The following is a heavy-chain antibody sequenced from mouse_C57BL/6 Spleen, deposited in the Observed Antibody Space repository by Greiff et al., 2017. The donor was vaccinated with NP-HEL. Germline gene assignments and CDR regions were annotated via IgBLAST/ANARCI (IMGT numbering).Heavy chain of an antibody. D-gene: IGHD1-1*01. Sequence: EVKVVESGGGLVQPGGSLSLSCAASGFTFTDYYMSWVRQPPGKALEWLGFIRNKANGYTTEYSASVKGRFTISRDNSQSILYLQMNALRAEDSATYYCARSHHGSSLYYFDYWGQGTTLTVSS. CDR1: GFTFTDYY. CDR2: IRNKANGYTT. J-gene: IGHJ2*01. V-gene: IGHV7-3*01. CDR3: ARSHHGSSLYYFDY.